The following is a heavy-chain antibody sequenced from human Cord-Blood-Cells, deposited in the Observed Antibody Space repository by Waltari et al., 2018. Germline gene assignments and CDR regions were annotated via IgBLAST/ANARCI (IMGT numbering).Heavy chain of an antibody. D-gene: IGHD3-3*01. CDR2: ITHSGST. CDR1: GGPFSGYY. V-gene: IGHV4-34*01. Sequence: QVQLQQWGAGLLKPSETLSLTCAVYGGPFSGYYWSWIRQPPGKGLEWIGKITHSGSTNYNPSLKSRGTRAVDTSKNKFSLNLGSVAAADTAVYYCARVRLHPLRFNNLRLVDPLGQGTLVTVSS. J-gene: IGHJ5*02. CDR3: ARVRLHPLRFNNLRLVDP.